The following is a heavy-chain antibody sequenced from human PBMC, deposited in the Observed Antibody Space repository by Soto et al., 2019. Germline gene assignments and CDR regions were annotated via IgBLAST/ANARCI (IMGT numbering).Heavy chain of an antibody. CDR1: GYSFTSYW. D-gene: IGHD2-15*01. Sequence: GESLKISCKGSGYSFTSYWIGWVRQMPGKGLEWMGIIYPGDSDTRYSPSFQGQVTISADKSISTAYPQWSSLKASDTAMYYCARLPGYCSGGSCPIYFDYWGQGTLVTVSS. CDR3: ARLPGYCSGGSCPIYFDY. CDR2: IYPGDSDT. J-gene: IGHJ4*02. V-gene: IGHV5-51*01.